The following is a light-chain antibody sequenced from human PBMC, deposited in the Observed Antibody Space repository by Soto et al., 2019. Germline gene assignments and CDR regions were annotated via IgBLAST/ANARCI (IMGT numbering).Light chain of an antibody. V-gene: IGKV3-20*01. CDR3: QQYGRSPWT. CDR1: QSVSSSY. CDR2: AAS. Sequence: ILLTQSPGTLSLSPGERATLSCRASQSVSSSYLVWHQQKPGEAPRLLIYAASRRATGIPDRFSGSGSGTDFTLTISRLEPEDFAVYYCQQYGRSPWTFGQGTKVDI. J-gene: IGKJ1*01.